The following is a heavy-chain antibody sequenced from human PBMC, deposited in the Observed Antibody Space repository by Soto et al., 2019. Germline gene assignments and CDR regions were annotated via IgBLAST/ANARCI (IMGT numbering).Heavy chain of an antibody. V-gene: IGHV4-61*08. J-gene: IGHJ6*02. D-gene: IGHD3-3*01. CDR1: GGSISSGDYY. Sequence: PSETLSLTCTVSGGSISSGDYYWSWIRQPPGKGLEWIGYIYYSGSTNYNPSLKSRVTISVDTSKNQFSLKLSSVTAADTAVYYCAREWGGDFWSGYYGHYYGMDVWGQGTTVTVSS. CDR2: IYYSGST. CDR3: AREWGGDFWSGYYGHYYGMDV.